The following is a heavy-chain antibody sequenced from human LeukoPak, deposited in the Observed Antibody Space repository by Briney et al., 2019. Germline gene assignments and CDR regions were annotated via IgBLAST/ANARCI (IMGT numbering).Heavy chain of an antibody. CDR3: ARDSLRATGFYAFDI. CDR1: GFTFSSYA. V-gene: IGHV3-23*01. Sequence: GGSLRLSCAASGFTFSSYAMSWVRQAPGKGLEWVSAISGSGGSTYYADSVKGRFTISRDNSKNTLYLQMNSLRAEDTAVYYCARDSLRATGFYAFDIWGQGTMVTVSS. CDR2: ISGSGGST. D-gene: IGHD1-26*01. J-gene: IGHJ3*02.